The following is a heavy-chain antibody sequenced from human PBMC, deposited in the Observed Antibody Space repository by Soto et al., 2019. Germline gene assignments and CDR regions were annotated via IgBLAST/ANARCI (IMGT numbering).Heavy chain of an antibody. CDR3: ARLLSAGATSPIGGIDY. J-gene: IGHJ4*02. V-gene: IGHV4-34*01. Sequence: QVQLQQWGAGLLKPSETLSLTCAVYGGSFSGYYWSWIRQPPGKGLEWIGEINHSGSTNYNPSLKSRVTISVDTSKNQFSLKLSSGTAADTAVYYCARLLSAGATSPIGGIDYWGQGTLVTVSS. CDR2: INHSGST. CDR1: GGSFSGYY. D-gene: IGHD1-26*01.